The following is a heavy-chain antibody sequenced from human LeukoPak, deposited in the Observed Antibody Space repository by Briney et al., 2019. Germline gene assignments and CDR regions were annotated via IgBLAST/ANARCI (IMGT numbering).Heavy chain of an antibody. V-gene: IGHV4-61*02. CDR2: VYTTGNT. CDR1: GGSISSGSYY. CDR3: ARDLSDRLSSGSWFDP. Sequence: SQTLSLTCTVSGGSISSGSYYWSWIRQPAGKGLEWIGRVYTTGNTDYNPSLKSRVTISVDTSKNQFSLRLNSVTAADAAVYYCARDLSDRLSSGSWFDPWGQGTLVTVSS. D-gene: IGHD6-19*01. J-gene: IGHJ5*02.